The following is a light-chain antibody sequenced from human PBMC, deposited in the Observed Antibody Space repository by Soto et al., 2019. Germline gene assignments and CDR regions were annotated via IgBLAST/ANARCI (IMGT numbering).Light chain of an antibody. CDR3: QQNYMVPYT. CDR2: GVS. CDR1: QSVSTY. V-gene: IGKV1-39*01. J-gene: IGKJ2*01. Sequence: EIQMTQSPSSMSASVGDRVTITCRASQSVSTYLNWYSQKSGGAPKLLIHGVSKLENGTPSRFSGSVLATDGTITINTLKKEDVSVYFCQQNYMVPYTFGQGTKVDIK.